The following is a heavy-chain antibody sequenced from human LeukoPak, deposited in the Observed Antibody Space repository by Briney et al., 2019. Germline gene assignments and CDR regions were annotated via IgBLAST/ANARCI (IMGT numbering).Heavy chain of an antibody. CDR3: ARVNYDTYYYYMDV. CDR2: INPSGGST. V-gene: IGHV1-46*01. Sequence: ASVKLSCKASGYTFTSYYMHWVRQAPGQGLEWMGIINPSGGSTSYAQKFQGRVTMTGDMSTSTVYMELSSLRSEDTAVYYCARVNYDTYYYYMDVWGKGTTVTVSS. D-gene: IGHD1-7*01. J-gene: IGHJ6*03. CDR1: GYTFTSYY.